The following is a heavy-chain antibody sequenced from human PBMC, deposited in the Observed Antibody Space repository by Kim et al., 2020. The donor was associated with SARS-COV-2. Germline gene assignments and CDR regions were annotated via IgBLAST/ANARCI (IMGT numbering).Heavy chain of an antibody. Sequence: SETLSLTCTVSGGSISSYYWSWIRQPPGKGLEWIGYIYYSGSTNYNPSLKSRVTISVDTSKNQFSLKLSSVTAADTAVYYCARDHWGAAAGSYNWFDPWGQGTLVTVSS. CDR2: IYYSGST. D-gene: IGHD6-13*01. CDR3: ARDHWGAAAGSYNWFDP. J-gene: IGHJ5*02. CDR1: GGSISSYY. V-gene: IGHV4-59*01.